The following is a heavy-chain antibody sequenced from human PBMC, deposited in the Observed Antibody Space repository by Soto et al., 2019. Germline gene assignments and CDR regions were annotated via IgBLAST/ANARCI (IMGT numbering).Heavy chain of an antibody. J-gene: IGHJ6*02. V-gene: IGHV3-23*01. CDR2: VSNSGGST. D-gene: IGHD1-26*01. Sequence: LRLSCAASGFAFSTYAMNWVRQAPEKGLEWVSTVSNSGGSTNYADSVKGRFTISRDNSRNTLFLQMNSLRDEDTAIYYCAKDVGSIDYYYGMDVWGQGTTVTVSS. CDR3: AKDVGSIDYYYGMDV. CDR1: GFAFSTYA.